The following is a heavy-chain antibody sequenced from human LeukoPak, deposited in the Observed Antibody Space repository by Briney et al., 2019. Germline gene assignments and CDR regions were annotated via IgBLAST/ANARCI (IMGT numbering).Heavy chain of an antibody. V-gene: IGHV3-48*04. CDR2: ISSSSNIV. J-gene: IGHJ4*02. CDR1: GFIFSTYS. CDR3: AREADDYGDY. Sequence: GGSLRLSCAASGFIFSTYSMNWVRQAPGKGLEWVSYISSSSNIVFYGDSVKGRFTISRDNAKNSLYLQMNSLRAEDTAVYYCAREADDYGDYWGQGTLVTVSS.